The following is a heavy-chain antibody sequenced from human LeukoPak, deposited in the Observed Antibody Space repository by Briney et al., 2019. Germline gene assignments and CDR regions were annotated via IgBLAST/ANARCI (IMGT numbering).Heavy chain of an antibody. V-gene: IGHV4-39*07. D-gene: IGHD3-3*01. CDR1: GGSISSSSYY. CDR2: IYYSGST. J-gene: IGHJ5*02. Sequence: PSETLSLTCTVSGGSISSSSYYWGWIRQPPGKGLEWIGSIYYSGSTYYNPSLKSRVTISVDTSKNQFSLKLSSVTAADTAVYYCAREITIFGVVILRWFDPWGQGTLVTVSS. CDR3: AREITIFGVVILRWFDP.